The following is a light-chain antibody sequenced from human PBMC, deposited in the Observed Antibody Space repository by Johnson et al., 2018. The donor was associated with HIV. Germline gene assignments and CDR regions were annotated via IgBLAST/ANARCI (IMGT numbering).Light chain of an antibody. CDR2: DNN. V-gene: IGLV1-51*01. J-gene: IGLJ1*01. CDR1: SSNIGNNY. Sequence: QSVLTQPPSVSAAPGQKVTISCSGSSSNIGNNYVSWYQQFPGTAPKLLIYDNNKGPSGIPDRFSGSKSGTSATLGITGLQTGDEADYYCGTWDSSLSAGGVFGTGTKVTVL. CDR3: GTWDSSLSAGGV.